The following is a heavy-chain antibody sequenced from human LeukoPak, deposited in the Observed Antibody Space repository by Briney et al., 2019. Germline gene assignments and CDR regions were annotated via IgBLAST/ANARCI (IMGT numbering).Heavy chain of an antibody. CDR3: ARAQQWLVPIDWFDP. J-gene: IGHJ5*02. CDR1: GGSISSSSYY. CDR2: INHSGST. Sequence: SETLSLTCTVSGGSISSSSYYWSWIRQPPGKGLEWIGEINHSGSTNYNPSLKSRVTISVDTSKNQFSLKLSSVTAADTAVYYCARAQQWLVPIDWFDPWGQGTLVTVSS. V-gene: IGHV4-39*07. D-gene: IGHD6-19*01.